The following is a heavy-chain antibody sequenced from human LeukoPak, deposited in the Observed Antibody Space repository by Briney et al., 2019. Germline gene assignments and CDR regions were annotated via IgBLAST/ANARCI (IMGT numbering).Heavy chain of an antibody. D-gene: IGHD3-10*01. Sequence: PGGSLRLSCAASGFTFSTYFMDWVRQAPGKGLEWVSSISSSSYMYYADSVKGRFTISRDNPKNSLYLQMNSLRAEDTAVYYCARTSGDYWGQGTLVTVSS. CDR2: ISSSSYM. J-gene: IGHJ4*02. V-gene: IGHV3-21*01. CDR1: GFTFSTYF. CDR3: ARTSGDY.